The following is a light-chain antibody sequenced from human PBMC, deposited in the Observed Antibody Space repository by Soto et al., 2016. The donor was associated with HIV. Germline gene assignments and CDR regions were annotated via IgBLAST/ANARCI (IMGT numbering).Light chain of an antibody. Sequence: DIQMTQSPSSLSASVGDRVTITCRASQDISNYLNWYQQKSGKAPKLLIYDASNLETGVPSRFSGNGSGTNFTFTISSQQPEDIATYYCQHYDSFPYTFGQGTKLEIK. CDR1: QDISNY. V-gene: IGKV1-33*01. CDR3: QHYDSFPYT. J-gene: IGKJ2*01. CDR2: DAS.